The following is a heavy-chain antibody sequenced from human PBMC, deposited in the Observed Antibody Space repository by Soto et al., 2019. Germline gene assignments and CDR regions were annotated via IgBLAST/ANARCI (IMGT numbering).Heavy chain of an antibody. CDR3: ARGTGEYDSSGYYYDSLDA. J-gene: IGHJ5*02. D-gene: IGHD3-22*01. CDR1: GGSLSSGGYS. CDR2: IYHSGST. Sequence: PSETLSLTCAVSGGSLSSGGYSWSWIRQPPGKGLEWIGYIYHSGSTYYNPSLKSRVTISVDRSKNQFSLKLSSVTAADTAVYYCARGTGEYDSSGYYYDSLDASAQGTLVTVSS. V-gene: IGHV4-30-2*01.